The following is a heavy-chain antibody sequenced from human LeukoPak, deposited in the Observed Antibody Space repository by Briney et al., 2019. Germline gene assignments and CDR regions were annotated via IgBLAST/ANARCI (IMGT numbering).Heavy chain of an antibody. CDR3: ATAGIVLDTGAEFLLH. CDR1: GDTLTELS. V-gene: IGHV1-24*01. J-gene: IGHJ1*01. Sequence: ASVTVSCMLSGDTLTELSMHWVRQSPGKGLEWMGGFDPAEGETIYAQRFQGRVTMTEDTVTDTAHMELSSLTSEDTAVYYCATAGIVLDTGAEFLLHWGQGTLVTVSS. D-gene: IGHD2-8*01. CDR2: FDPAEGET.